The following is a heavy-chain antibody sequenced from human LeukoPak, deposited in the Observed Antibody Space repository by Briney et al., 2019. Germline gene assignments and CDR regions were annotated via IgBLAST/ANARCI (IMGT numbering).Heavy chain of an antibody. CDR2: ISKTGDNI. Sequence: GGSLRLSCAAFGFTFSNYEMNWVRQAPGKGLEWVSYISKTGDNIYYADSVKGRFTISRDNAKNSLYLQMNSLRVDDTAVYYCARVHGRGYYFDYWGQGTLVTVSS. D-gene: IGHD3-10*02. CDR1: GFTFSNYE. V-gene: IGHV3-48*03. CDR3: ARVHGRGYYFDY. J-gene: IGHJ4*02.